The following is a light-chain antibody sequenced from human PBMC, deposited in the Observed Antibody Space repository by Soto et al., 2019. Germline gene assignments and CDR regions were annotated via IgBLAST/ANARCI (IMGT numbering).Light chain of an antibody. CDR1: SSDVGGYEY. CDR2: HVA. J-gene: IGLJ1*01. Sequence: QSVLTQPRSVSGSPGQSVTISCSGTSSDVGGYEYVSWYQQHPGKAPTLIIYHVAQRPSGVPDRFSASKSGTTASLTISGLQAEDEAEYYCAAWDDNLYVFGSGTKVTV. V-gene: IGLV2-11*01. CDR3: AAWDDNLYV.